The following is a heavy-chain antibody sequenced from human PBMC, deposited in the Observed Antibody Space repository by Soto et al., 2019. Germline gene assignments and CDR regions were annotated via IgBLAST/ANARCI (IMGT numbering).Heavy chain of an antibody. Sequence: QVQLQESGPGLVKHSETLSLSCTVSGGSISSYYWSWFRPSPGKRMEWIGYVHHSWGSSYNPSLQSHVAIQLDTYKSQFSQKVTSVTATDTAMYYCARQGFGPLHGLVDVWGQGTTVTVSS. D-gene: IGHD3-10*01. CDR3: ARQGFGPLHGLVDV. CDR2: VHHSWGS. CDR1: GGSISSYY. V-gene: IGHV4-59*08. J-gene: IGHJ6*02.